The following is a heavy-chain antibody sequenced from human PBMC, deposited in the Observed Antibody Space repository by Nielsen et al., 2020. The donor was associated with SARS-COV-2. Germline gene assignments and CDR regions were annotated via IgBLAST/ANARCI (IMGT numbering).Heavy chain of an antibody. J-gene: IGHJ4*02. CDR2: IWYDGSNK. CDR3: ARDLVLYCGGDCYSDY. Sequence: GGSLRLSCAASGFTFSSYGMHWVRQAPGKGLEWVAVIWYDGSNKYYADSVKGRFTISRDNSKNTLYLQMNSLRAEDTAVYYCARDLVLYCGGDCYSDYWGQGTLVTVSS. V-gene: IGHV3-33*01. D-gene: IGHD2-21*01. CDR1: GFTFSSYG.